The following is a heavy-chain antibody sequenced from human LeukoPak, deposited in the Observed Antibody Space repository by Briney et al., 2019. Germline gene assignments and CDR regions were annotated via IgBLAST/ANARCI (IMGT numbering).Heavy chain of an antibody. Sequence: SQTLSLTCTVSGSSISSGDYYWSWIRQPPGKGLEWIGYIYYSGSTYYNPSLKSRVTISVDTSKNQFSLKLSSVTAADTAVYYCASTPQYYYDSSGYPNWYFDLWGRGTLVTVSS. D-gene: IGHD3-22*01. CDR2: IYYSGST. CDR1: GSSISSGDYY. J-gene: IGHJ2*01. V-gene: IGHV4-30-4*01. CDR3: ASTPQYYYDSSGYPNWYFDL.